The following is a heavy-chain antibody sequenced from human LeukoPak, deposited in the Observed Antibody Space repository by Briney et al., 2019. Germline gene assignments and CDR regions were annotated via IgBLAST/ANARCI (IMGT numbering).Heavy chain of an antibody. CDR2: ISSSSSYI. CDR1: GFTFSSYS. V-gene: IGHV3-21*03. J-gene: IGHJ4*02. Sequence: PGGSLRLSCAASGFTFSSYSMNRVRQAPGKGLEWVSSISSSSSYIYYADSVKGRFTISRDNAKNSLYLQMNSLKTEDTAVYYCTTARLGLRYFDETIFDYWGQGTLVTVSS. CDR3: TTARLGLRYFDETIFDY. D-gene: IGHD3-9*01.